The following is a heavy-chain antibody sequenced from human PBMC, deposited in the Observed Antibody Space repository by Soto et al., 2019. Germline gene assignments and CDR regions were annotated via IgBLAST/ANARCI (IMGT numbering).Heavy chain of an antibody. V-gene: IGHV3-23*01. D-gene: IGHD6-19*01. CDR3: AKGRGSGWAWYFDN. J-gene: IGHJ4*02. Sequence: EVRLLEAGGGLKQPGGSLRLSCAASGFTFKESAMNWVRQAPGKGLEWVASISDTGASTWYAESVRGRLNISRDNSKNTLYLQLNSLRGEETAVYYCAKGRGSGWAWYFDNWGQGTLVTVSS. CDR1: GFTFKESA. CDR2: ISDTGAST.